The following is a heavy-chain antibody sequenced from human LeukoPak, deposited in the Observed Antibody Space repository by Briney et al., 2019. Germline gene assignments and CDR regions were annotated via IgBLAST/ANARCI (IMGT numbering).Heavy chain of an antibody. Sequence: PSETLSLTCRLYGESFIDYHLSWIRQPPGKGLEWIGEISHDEGTNYSPSLKSRVTISVDTSKYQFSLKLSSVTAADTAVYYCARGPDYAKAGYWGPGTLVTVSS. CDR2: ISHDEGT. CDR1: GESFIDYH. V-gene: IGHV4-34*01. CDR3: ARGPDYAKAGY. J-gene: IGHJ4*02. D-gene: IGHD4-17*01.